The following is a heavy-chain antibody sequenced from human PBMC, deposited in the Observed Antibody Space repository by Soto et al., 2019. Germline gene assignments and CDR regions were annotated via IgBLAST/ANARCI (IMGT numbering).Heavy chain of an antibody. CDR2: INHSGST. J-gene: IGHJ4*02. CDR1: GGSISSGGYY. Sequence: SETLSLTCTVSGGSISSGGYYWSWIRQHPGTGLEWIGEINHSGSTYYNPSLKSRVTISVDTSKNQFSLKLTSVTAADTAVYYCARDKITGLFDYWGQGTLVTVSS. D-gene: IGHD2-8*02. CDR3: ARDKITGLFDY. V-gene: IGHV4-31*03.